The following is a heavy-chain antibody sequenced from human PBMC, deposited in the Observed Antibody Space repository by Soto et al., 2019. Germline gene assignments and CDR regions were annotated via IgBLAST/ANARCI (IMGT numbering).Heavy chain of an antibody. J-gene: IGHJ6*02. D-gene: IGHD1-1*01. CDR2: IKSKTDGGTT. CDR3: TTEQAGELDYYYYGMDV. V-gene: IGHV3-15*01. Sequence: GGSLRLSCAASGFTFSNAWMSWVRQAPGKGLEWVGRIKSKTDGGTTDYAAPVKGRFTISRDDSKNTLYLQMNSLKTEDTAVYYCTTEQAGELDYYYYGMDVWGQGTTVTVSS. CDR1: GFTFSNAW.